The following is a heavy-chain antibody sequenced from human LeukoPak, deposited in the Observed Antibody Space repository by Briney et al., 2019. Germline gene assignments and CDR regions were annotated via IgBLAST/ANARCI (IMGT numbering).Heavy chain of an antibody. CDR2: IIGSSAGT. J-gene: IGHJ4*02. CDR1: GFSLTNYG. CDR3: ARGSDSGSFNELEC. V-gene: IGHV3-23*01. Sequence: GGSLRLSCAVSGFSLTNYGMSWVRQAPGKGLEWVSGIIGSSAGTLYADSAKGRFTISRDNSRSVVYMEMNSLRAEDTAMYFCARGSDSGSFNELECWGQGTLVTASS. D-gene: IGHD3-10*01.